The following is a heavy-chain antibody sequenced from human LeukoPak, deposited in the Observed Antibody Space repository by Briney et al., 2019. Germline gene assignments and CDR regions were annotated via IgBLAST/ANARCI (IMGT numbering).Heavy chain of an antibody. CDR3: ARDSLDYYDSSGYPGFDY. V-gene: IGHV4-30-2*01. CDR2: IYHSGST. CDR1: GGSISSGGYY. Sequence: PSQTLSLTCTVSGGSISSGGYYWSWIRQPPGKGLEWIGYIYHSGSTYYNPSLESRVTISVDRSKNQFSLKLSSVTAADTAVYYCARDSLDYYDSSGYPGFDYWGQGTLVTVSS. D-gene: IGHD3-22*01. J-gene: IGHJ4*02.